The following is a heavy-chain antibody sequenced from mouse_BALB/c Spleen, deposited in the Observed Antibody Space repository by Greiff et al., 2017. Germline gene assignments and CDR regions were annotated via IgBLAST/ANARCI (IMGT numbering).Heavy chain of an antibody. D-gene: IGHD1-1*01. CDR1: GFSLTSYG. Sequence: QVQLKESGPGLVQPSQSLSITCTVSGFSLTSYGVHWVRQSPGKGLEWLGVIWSGGSTDYNAAFISRLSISKDNSKSQVFFKMNSLQANDTAIYYCARRIYYYGSSYFDYWGQGTTLTVSS. V-gene: IGHV2-2*02. J-gene: IGHJ2*01. CDR3: ARRIYYYGSSYFDY. CDR2: IWSGGST.